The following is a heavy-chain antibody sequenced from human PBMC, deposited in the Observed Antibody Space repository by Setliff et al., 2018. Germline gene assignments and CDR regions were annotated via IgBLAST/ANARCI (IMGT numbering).Heavy chain of an antibody. CDR2: IYATGGP. D-gene: IGHD1-26*01. Sequence: PSETLSLTCTVSGDSFSSYSWNWIRQPAGRAPEWIGRIYATGGPSYNPSLKSRVIMSVDKSKNQFSLRLTSVTATDTAVYYCARLGLRSAFDIWGQGTMVTVSS. CDR3: ARLGLRSAFDI. J-gene: IGHJ3*02. V-gene: IGHV4-4*07. CDR1: GDSFSSYS.